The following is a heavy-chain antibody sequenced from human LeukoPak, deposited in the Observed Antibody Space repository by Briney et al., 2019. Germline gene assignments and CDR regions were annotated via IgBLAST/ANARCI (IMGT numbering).Heavy chain of an antibody. V-gene: IGHV4-59*01. Sequence: SETLSVTCTVSDDSIRSYYWNWIRQAPGNALEWIGHIHNNGDTAYNFSLKSRVTISMDTSKNQFSLKLSSVTAADTAVYYCGRWGYFDSGNYFVVDYWGQGTVVTVSS. CDR1: DDSIRSYY. J-gene: IGHJ4*02. CDR3: GRWGYFDSGNYFVVDY. D-gene: IGHD3-22*01. CDR2: IHNNGDT.